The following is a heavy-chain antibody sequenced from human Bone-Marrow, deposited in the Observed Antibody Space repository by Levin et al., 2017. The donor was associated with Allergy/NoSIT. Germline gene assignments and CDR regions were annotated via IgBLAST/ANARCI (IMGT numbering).Heavy chain of an antibody. CDR1: GFTFSDYY. V-gene: IGHV3-11*01. J-gene: IGHJ4*02. Sequence: PGGSLRFSCAASGFTFSDYYMSWIRQAPGKGLEWVSYISSSGSTIYYADSVKGRFTISRDNAKNSLYLQMNSLRAEDTAVYYCARDLSSSRLVSSGYWGQGTLVTVSS. D-gene: IGHD6-13*01. CDR2: ISSSGSTI. CDR3: ARDLSSSRLVSSGY.